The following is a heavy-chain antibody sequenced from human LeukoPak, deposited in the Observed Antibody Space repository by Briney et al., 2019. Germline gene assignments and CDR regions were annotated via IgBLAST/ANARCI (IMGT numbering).Heavy chain of an antibody. CDR1: AASISSAEHY. V-gene: IGHV4-31*03. J-gene: IGHJ4*02. Sequence: SQTLSLTCTVSAASISSAEHYWNWIRQHPGRGLEWIGRVYYNGNTKYNPSLESRIIISADTSNNQFSLLLSFVTDADTAVYYGAGGTDVYKVGYWGQGTLVTVSS. CDR2: VYYNGNT. D-gene: IGHD5-24*01. CDR3: AGGTDVYKVGY.